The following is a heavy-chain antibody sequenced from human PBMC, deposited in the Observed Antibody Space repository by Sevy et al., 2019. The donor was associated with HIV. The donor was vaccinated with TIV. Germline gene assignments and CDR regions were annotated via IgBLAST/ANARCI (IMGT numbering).Heavy chain of an antibody. CDR3: ARDPGYTGYDWGALTYYFDY. CDR1: GFSFSNYG. D-gene: IGHD5-12*01. J-gene: IGHJ4*02. V-gene: IGHV3-30*02. Sequence: GGSLRLSCEAFGFSFSNYGMHWVRLAPGKGPEWVSYLRLDGNDKEYADSVKGRFTISRDNSKNTLNLQMNSLRAEDTAVYYCARDPGYTGYDWGALTYYFDYWGQGTLVTVSS. CDR2: LRLDGNDK.